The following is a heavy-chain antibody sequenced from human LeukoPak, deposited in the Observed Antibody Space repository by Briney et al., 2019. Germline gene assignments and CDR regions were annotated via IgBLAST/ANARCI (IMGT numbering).Heavy chain of an antibody. D-gene: IGHD3-10*01. J-gene: IGHJ4*02. Sequence: SETLSLTCTVSGGSISSYYWSWIRQPPGEGLEWIGYIYYSGSTNYNPSLKSRVTISVDTSKNQFSLKLSSVTAADTAVYYCARGGTYYYGSGSFDYWGQGTLVTVSS. V-gene: IGHV4-59*01. CDR1: GGSISSYY. CDR2: IYYSGST. CDR3: ARGGTYYYGSGSFDY.